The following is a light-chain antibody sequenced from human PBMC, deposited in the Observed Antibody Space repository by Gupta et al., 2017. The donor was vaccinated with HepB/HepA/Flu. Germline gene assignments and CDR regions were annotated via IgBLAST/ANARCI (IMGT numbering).Light chain of an antibody. CDR3: QQYYSTPRT. V-gene: IGKV4-1*01. J-gene: IGKJ5*01. Sequence: DIVMTQSPDSLAVSLGERATINCMSSQSVLYSSNNKNYLAWYQQKPGQPPKLLIYWASTRESGFPDRFSGSGSGTDYTLTISSLQAEDVAVYYCQQYYSTPRTFGQGTRLEIK. CDR2: WAS. CDR1: QSVLYSSNNKNY.